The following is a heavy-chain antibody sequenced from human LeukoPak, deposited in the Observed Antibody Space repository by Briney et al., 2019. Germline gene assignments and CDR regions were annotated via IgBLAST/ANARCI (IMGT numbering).Heavy chain of an antibody. CDR1: GFALSSHW. CDR2: VNRDGSET. J-gene: IGHJ6*02. CDR3: ARNNGVDV. Sequence: GGSLRLSCAASGFALSSHWMTWVRQVPGRGPEWVANVNRDGSETYYLDSVKGRFTISKDNAKNSLYLQMNSLRAEDTALYHCARNNGVDVWGQGTTVIVSS. V-gene: IGHV3-7*03.